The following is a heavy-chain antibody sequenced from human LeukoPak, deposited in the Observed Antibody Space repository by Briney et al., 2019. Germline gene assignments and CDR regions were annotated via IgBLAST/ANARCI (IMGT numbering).Heavy chain of an antibody. CDR2: IYYSGST. D-gene: IGHD2-15*01. V-gene: IGHV4-39*07. CDR3: ARVRGDCSGGSCYRYMDV. CDR1: GGSISSSSYY. J-gene: IGHJ6*03. Sequence: PSETLSLTCTVSGGSISSSSYYWGWIRQPPGKGLEWIGSIYYSGSTYYNPSLKSRVTISIDTSKNHFSLKLSSVTAADTAIYYCARVRGDCSGGSCYRYMDVWGKGTTVTVSS.